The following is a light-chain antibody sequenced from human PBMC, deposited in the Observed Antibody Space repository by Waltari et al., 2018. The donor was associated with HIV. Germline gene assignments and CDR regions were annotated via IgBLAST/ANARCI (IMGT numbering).Light chain of an antibody. V-gene: IGLV1-47*01. CDR3: ATWDDSLSGRV. Sequence: QSVLTQPPSASGTPGQRVTISCSGSSSNIGTNYVYWYQQLPGTAPKLLIYRNKQRTAGVPDRFSGSKSGTSTSLAISGLRSEDKADYYCATWDDSLSGRVFGGGTKLTVL. CDR2: RNK. CDR1: SSNIGTNY. J-gene: IGLJ3*02.